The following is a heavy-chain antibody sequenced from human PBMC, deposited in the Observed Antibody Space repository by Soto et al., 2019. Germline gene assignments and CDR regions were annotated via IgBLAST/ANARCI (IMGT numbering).Heavy chain of an antibody. CDR1: GGTFSSYA. CDR3: ARGPFMITFGGVLVNSYYFDY. D-gene: IGHD3-16*02. J-gene: IGHJ4*02. V-gene: IGHV1-69*01. Sequence: QVQLVQSGAEVKKPGSSVKVSCKASGGTFSSYAISWVRQAPGQGLEWMGGIIPIFGTANYAQKFQGRVTITAEESTSTPYMELRSLRSEDTAVYYCARGPFMITFGGVLVNSYYFDYWGQGTLVTVSP. CDR2: IIPIFGTA.